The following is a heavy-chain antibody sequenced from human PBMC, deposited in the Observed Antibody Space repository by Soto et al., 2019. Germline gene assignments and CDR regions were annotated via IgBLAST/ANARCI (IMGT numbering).Heavy chain of an antibody. CDR1: GFMFSTTD. CDR3: VKNSGWFNS. Sequence: GGSLRLSCAASGFMFSTTDMSWVRQAPGKGLEWVTTIESSGTITYYADSVRGRFTISRDNSKNTVYLQMDSLTADDTAVYYCVKNSGWFNSWGQGTPVTVSS. CDR2: IESSGTIT. D-gene: IGHD3-10*01. J-gene: IGHJ5*01. V-gene: IGHV3-23*05.